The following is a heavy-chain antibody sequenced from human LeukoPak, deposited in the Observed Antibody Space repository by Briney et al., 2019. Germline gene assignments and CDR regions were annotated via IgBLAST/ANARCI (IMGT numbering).Heavy chain of an antibody. V-gene: IGHV1-18*01. J-gene: IGHJ6*02. Sequence: ASVKVSCKASGYTFTSYCISWVRQAPGQGLEWMGWISPYHCNTNYAQKRQGRLTMITDTSTSTAYMELRSLRSDDAAVYYCAREIPWLVGAAVKSHYYGMDVWGQGTTVTGSS. D-gene: IGHD2-15*01. CDR2: ISPYHCNT. CDR1: GYTFTSYC. CDR3: AREIPWLVGAAVKSHYYGMDV.